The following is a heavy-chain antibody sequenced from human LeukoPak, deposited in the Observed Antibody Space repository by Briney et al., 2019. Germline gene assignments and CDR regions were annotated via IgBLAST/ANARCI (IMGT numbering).Heavy chain of an antibody. Sequence: GSLRLSCAASGFTFSSYAMHWVRQAPGKGLEWVAVISYDGSNKYYADSVKGRFTISRDNSKNTVYLQMNSLRAEDTAVYYCARGAYYYEDWGQGTLVTVSS. J-gene: IGHJ4*02. CDR1: GFTFSSYA. D-gene: IGHD3-22*01. CDR3: ARGAYYYED. V-gene: IGHV3-30-3*01. CDR2: ISYDGSNK.